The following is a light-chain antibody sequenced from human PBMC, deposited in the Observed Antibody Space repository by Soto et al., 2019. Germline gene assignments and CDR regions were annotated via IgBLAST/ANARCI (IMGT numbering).Light chain of an antibody. CDR1: QSVNST. CDR3: QQYTDWPLT. J-gene: IGKJ1*01. V-gene: IGKV3-15*01. Sequence: EIVMTQSPATLSVSPGERGTLSCRASQSVNSTLAWYQHKPGQAPRLLIYGASTRATGIPARFSGSGSGTEFNLTISSLQSEDLAIYYCQQYTDWPLTFGQGTKVAVK. CDR2: GAS.